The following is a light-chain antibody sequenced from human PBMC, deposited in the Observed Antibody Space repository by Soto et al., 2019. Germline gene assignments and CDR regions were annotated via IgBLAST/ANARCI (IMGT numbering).Light chain of an antibody. CDR3: GTWDSSLSAYV. CDR2: DNN. V-gene: IGLV1-51*01. J-gene: IGLJ1*01. CDR1: SSNIGNNY. Sequence: QSVLTQPPSVSAAPGQKVTISCSGSSSNIGNNYVSWYQHLPGTAPKLLIYDNNKRPSGIPDRFSGSKSGTSATLGITGLQTEDEADYYCGTWDSSLSAYVFGTGTKVTVL.